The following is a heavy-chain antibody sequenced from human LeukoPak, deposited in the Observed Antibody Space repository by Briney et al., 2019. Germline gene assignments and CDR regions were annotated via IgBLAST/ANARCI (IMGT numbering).Heavy chain of an antibody. CDR1: RGIFSSYA. Sequence: GASVKVSCKASRGIFSSYAISWVRQAPGQGLEWMGGIIPIFGTANYAQKLQGRVTMTTDTSTSTAYMELRSLRSEDTAVYYCASGDYVWGSYRVDYWGQGTLVTVSS. J-gene: IGHJ4*02. CDR3: ASGDYVWGSYRVDY. D-gene: IGHD3-16*02. CDR2: IIPIFGTA. V-gene: IGHV1-69*05.